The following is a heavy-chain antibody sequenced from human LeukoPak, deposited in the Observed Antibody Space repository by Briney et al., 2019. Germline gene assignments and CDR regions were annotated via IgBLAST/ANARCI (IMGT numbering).Heavy chain of an antibody. CDR1: GYTFTSYG. CDR3: ARDSLGYCSGGSCYSGY. D-gene: IGHD2-15*01. Sequence: ASVKVSCKASGYTFTSYGISWVRQAPGQGLEWMGWISAYNGNTNYAQKPQGRVTMTTDTSTSTAYMELRSLRSDDTAVYYCARDSLGYCSGGSCYSGYWGQGTLVTVSS. CDR2: ISAYNGNT. V-gene: IGHV1-18*04. J-gene: IGHJ4*02.